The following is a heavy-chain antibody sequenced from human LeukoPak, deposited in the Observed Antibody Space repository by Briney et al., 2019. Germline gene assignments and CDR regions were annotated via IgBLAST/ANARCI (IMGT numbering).Heavy chain of an antibody. V-gene: IGHV1-69*04. CDR3: ARGGYDPWGMDV. CDR1: GYTFTSYA. J-gene: IGHJ6*02. CDR2: IIPILGIA. D-gene: IGHD5-12*01. Sequence: GASVKVSCKASGYTFTSYAMHWVRQAPGQRLEWMGRIIPILGIANYAQKFQGRVTITADKSTSTAYMELSSLRSEDTAVYYCARGGYDPWGMDVWGQGTTVTVSS.